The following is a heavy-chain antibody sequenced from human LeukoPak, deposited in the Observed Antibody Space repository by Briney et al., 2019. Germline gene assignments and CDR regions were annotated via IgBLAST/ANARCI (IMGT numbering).Heavy chain of an antibody. CDR1: GYTFNTYG. Sequence: ASVKVSCKAPGYTFNTYGISWVRQAPGQGLEWMGIINPSGGSTSYAQKFQGRVTMTRDTSTSTVYMELSSLRSEDTAVYYCARDSCSSTSCLFIASHYYYYYGMDVWGQGTTVTVSS. J-gene: IGHJ6*02. D-gene: IGHD2-2*01. CDR3: ARDSCSSTSCLFIASHYYYYYGMDV. V-gene: IGHV1-46*02. CDR2: INPSGGST.